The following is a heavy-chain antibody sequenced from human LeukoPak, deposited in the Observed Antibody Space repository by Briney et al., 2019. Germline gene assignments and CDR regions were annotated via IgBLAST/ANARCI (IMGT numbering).Heavy chain of an antibody. CDR2: INHSGST. CDR1: GGSFSGYY. V-gene: IGHV4-34*01. D-gene: IGHD2-15*01. CDR3: ASSGVQRYCSGGSCNYYYYGMDV. J-gene: IGHJ6*02. Sequence: PSETLSLTCAVYGGSFSGYYWSWIRQPPGKGLEWIGEINHSGSTNYNPSLKSRVTISVDTSRNQFSLKLSSVTAADTAVYYCASSGVQRYCSGGSCNYYYYGMDVWGQGTTVTVSS.